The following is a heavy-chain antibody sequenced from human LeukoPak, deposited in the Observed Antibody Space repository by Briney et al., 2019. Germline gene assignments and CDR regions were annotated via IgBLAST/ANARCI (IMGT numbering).Heavy chain of an antibody. J-gene: IGHJ4*02. CDR2: IYYSGST. CDR3: ALYYYGSGSPNY. Sequence: KPSETLSLTCTVSGGSISSSSYYWGWIRQPPGKGLEWIGSIYYSGSTYYNPSLKSRVTISVDTSKNQFSLKLSSVTAADTAVYYCALYYYGSGSPNYWGQGALVTVSS. CDR1: GGSISSSSYY. V-gene: IGHV4-39*07. D-gene: IGHD3-10*01.